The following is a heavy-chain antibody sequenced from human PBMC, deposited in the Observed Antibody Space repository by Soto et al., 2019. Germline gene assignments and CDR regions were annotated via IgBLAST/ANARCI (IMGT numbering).Heavy chain of an antibody. Sequence: PGGSLRLSCAASTFTFTGYAMSWVRQAPGKGLEWVSGISSSSDNTYYADSVKGRFTISRDNSKNTLHVQMNSVRAEDTAVYYCAKDLTYGATPGGALDIWGQGTKVTVSS. V-gene: IGHV3-23*01. CDR3: AKDLTYGATPGGALDI. D-gene: IGHD1-26*01. CDR1: TFTFTGYA. J-gene: IGHJ3*02. CDR2: ISSSSDNT.